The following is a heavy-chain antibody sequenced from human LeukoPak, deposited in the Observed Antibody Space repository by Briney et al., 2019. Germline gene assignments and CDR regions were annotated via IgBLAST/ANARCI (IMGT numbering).Heavy chain of an antibody. V-gene: IGHV3-30*02. CDR2: IRYDGSNK. CDR3: ARANWSRNRCFDY. J-gene: IGHJ4*02. CDR1: GFTFSSYG. D-gene: IGHD1-20*01. Sequence: PGGSLRLSCAASGFTFSSYGMHWVRQAPGKGLEWVAFIRYDGSNKYYADSVKGRFTISRDNAKNSLYLQMNSLRAEDTAVYYCARANWSRNRCFDYWGQGTLVTVSS.